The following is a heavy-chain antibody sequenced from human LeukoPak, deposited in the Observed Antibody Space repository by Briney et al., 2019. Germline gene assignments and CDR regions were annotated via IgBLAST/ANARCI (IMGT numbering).Heavy chain of an antibody. CDR2: INPNSGGT. CDR1: GYTFTGYY. CDR3: AREGGSRWEHNAFDI. V-gene: IGHV1-2*02. D-gene: IGHD1-26*01. J-gene: IGHJ3*02. Sequence: ASVKVSCKASGYTFTGYYMHWVRQAPGQGLEWMGWINPNSGGTNYAQKFQGRVTITRDTSISTAYMELSRLRSDDTAVYYCAREGGSRWEHNAFDIWGQGIMVTVSS.